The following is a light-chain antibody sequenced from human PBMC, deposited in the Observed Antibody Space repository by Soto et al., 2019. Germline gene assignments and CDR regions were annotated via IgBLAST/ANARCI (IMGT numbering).Light chain of an antibody. V-gene: IGLV2-14*01. CDR1: ISDVGAYNY. CDR2: DVS. Sequence: QSVLTQPASVSGSPGQSITISCTGSISDVGAYNYVSWYQQHPSKAPKLMIYDVSDRPPGVSNRFSGSKSGNTASLTISGLQAEDEADYYCSSYTSSSTLVFGGGTKLTVL. CDR3: SSYTSSSTLV. J-gene: IGLJ2*01.